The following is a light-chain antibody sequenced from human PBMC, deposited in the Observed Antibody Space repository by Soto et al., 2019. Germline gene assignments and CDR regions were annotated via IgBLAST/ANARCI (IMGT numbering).Light chain of an antibody. V-gene: IGKV3-20*01. CDR3: QHLFT. J-gene: IGKJ3*01. CDR2: GAS. Sequence: EIVLTQSPGTLSLSPGERATLSCRASQSVSSSYLAWYQQKPGQAPRLLIHGASSRATGIPDRFSGSGSGTDFTLTISRLEPEDFAVYYCQHLFTFGPGTKVDIK. CDR1: QSVSSSY.